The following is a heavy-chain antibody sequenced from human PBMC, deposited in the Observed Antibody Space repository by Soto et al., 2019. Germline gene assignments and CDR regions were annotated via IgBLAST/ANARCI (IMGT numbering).Heavy chain of an antibody. CDR2: LYWDDDK. J-gene: IGHJ4*02. Sequence: QITLNESGPTVVRPTETLTLTCRFSGFSLTTSGVGVGWIRQSPGNAPEWLALLYWDDDKRYSASLKSTLTITQDTSKMQVVLTVSDLDPTDTATYYCAHRVLRTVFGLVTTTAIYFDFWGQGTPVAVSS. D-gene: IGHD3-3*01. V-gene: IGHV2-5*02. CDR1: GFSLTTSGVG. CDR3: AHRVLRTVFGLVTTTAIYFDF.